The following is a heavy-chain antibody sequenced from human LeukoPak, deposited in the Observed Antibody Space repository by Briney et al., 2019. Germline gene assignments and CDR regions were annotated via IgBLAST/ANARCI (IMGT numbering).Heavy chain of an antibody. CDR2: IFYSGGT. V-gene: IGHV4-39*07. CDR3: ARTQRTPYYYGSGSYYPHYYYYMDV. J-gene: IGHJ6*03. Sequence: SETLSLTCTVSGGSINTPNYYWGWIRQTPGKGLEWIGNIFYSGGTYYSPSLTSRVTISVDTSKNQFSLKLSSVTAADTAVYYCARTQRTPYYYGSGSYYPHYYYYMDVWGKGTTVTVSS. CDR1: GGSINTPNYY. D-gene: IGHD3-10*01.